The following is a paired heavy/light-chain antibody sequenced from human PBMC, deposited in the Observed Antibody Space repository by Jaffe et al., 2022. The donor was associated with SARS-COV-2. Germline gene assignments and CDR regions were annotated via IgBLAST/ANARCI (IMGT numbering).Heavy chain of an antibody. V-gene: IGHV4-31*03. D-gene: IGHD3-10*01. J-gene: IGHJ6*02. Sequence: QVQLQESGPGLVKPSQTLSLTCTVSGDSISSVDYYWSWIRQPPGKGLEWIGYIYYNGNTYYNPSLNSRVSISADTSKNQFSLKLTSVTAADTAVYYCASRAPVIGGMDVWGQGTAVTVSS. CDR2: IYYNGNT. CDR3: ASRAPVIGGMDV. CDR1: GDSISSVDYY.
Light chain of an antibody. V-gene: IGKV1-5*03. CDR1: QSISSW. Sequence: DIQMTQSPSTLSASVGDRVTITCRASQSISSWLAWYQQKPGKAPKLLIYKASTLESGVPSRFSGSGSGTEFTLTISSLQPDDFATYYCQRYDNYWTFGQGTKVEIK. CDR2: KAS. J-gene: IGKJ1*01. CDR3: QRYDNYWT.